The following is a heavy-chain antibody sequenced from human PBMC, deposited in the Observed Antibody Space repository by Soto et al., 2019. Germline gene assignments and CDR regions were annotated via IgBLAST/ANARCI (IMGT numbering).Heavy chain of an antibody. J-gene: IGHJ4*02. Sequence: DVQLVESGGGLVQPGGSLRLSCTASGFTFSTYSMNWVRQAPGKGLEWLSYISSSGSSISYRDSVRGRFTISRDNAKNSLYLQIDSLGAEDTDVYYCARSRYNDYWGQGTLVTVSS. CDR2: ISSSGSSI. V-gene: IGHV3-48*01. CDR3: ARSRYNDY. D-gene: IGHD1-1*01. CDR1: GFTFSTYS.